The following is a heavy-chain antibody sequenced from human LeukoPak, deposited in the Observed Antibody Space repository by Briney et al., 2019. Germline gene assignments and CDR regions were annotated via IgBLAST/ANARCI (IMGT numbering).Heavy chain of an antibody. V-gene: IGHV4-34*01. Sequence: SETLSLTCAVYGGSFSGYYWSWIRQPPGKGLEWIGEINHSGSTNYNPSLKSRVTIPVDTSKNQFSLKLSSVTAADTAVYYCARRVIAVAGTVGYFDYWGQGTLVTVSS. CDR3: ARRVIAVAGTVGYFDY. CDR2: INHSGST. CDR1: GGSFSGYY. D-gene: IGHD6-19*01. J-gene: IGHJ4*02.